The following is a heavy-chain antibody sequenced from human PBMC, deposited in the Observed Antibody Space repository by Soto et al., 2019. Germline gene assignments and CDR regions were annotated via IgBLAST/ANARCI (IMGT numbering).Heavy chain of an antibody. D-gene: IGHD3-9*01. Sequence: QVQLQESGPGLVKPSETLSLTCTVSGGSNSSYYWSWIRQPPGKGLEWIGYIYYSGSTNYNPSLKSRVTISVDTSKNQFSLKLSSVTAADTAVYYCAREIGNYDILTGYYYYYGMDVWGQGTTVTVSS. CDR1: GGSNSSYY. CDR2: IYYSGST. CDR3: AREIGNYDILTGYYYYYGMDV. V-gene: IGHV4-59*01. J-gene: IGHJ6*02.